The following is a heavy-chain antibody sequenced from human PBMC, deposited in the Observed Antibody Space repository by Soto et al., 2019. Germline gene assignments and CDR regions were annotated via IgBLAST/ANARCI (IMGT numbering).Heavy chain of an antibody. CDR1: GYTFTSYY. Sequence: ASVKVSCKASGYTFTSYYMHWVRQAPGQGLEWMGIINPSGGSTSYAQKFQGRVTMTRDTSTSTVYMELSSLRSEDTAVYYCARGDIVVVPAGYGMDVWGQGTTVTVS. CDR3: ARGDIVVVPAGYGMDV. V-gene: IGHV1-46*01. D-gene: IGHD2-2*01. J-gene: IGHJ6*02. CDR2: INPSGGST.